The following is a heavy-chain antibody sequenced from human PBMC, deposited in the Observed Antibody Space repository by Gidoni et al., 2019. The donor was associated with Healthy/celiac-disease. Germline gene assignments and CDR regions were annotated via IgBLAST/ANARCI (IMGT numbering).Heavy chain of an antibody. J-gene: IGHJ4*02. CDR3: ARGVDMCGSGGYYFFY. CDR1: GGTLPNYA. CDR2: IITLCGSP. V-gene: IGHV1-69*06. Sequence: QVQLVHSGAELTKPGSSVRLSCTASGGTLPNYAISWVRQARGQGLEWMGGIITLCGSPNYARKVQGRVTITADKSTSTAYMELKSLRSDDTAMYYCARGVDMCGSGGYYFFYWGQGTLVTVSS. D-gene: IGHD3-22*01.